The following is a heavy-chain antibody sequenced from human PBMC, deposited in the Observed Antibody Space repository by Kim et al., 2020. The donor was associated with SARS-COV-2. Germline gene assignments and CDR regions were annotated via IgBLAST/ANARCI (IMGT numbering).Heavy chain of an antibody. J-gene: IGHJ2*01. D-gene: IGHD2-21*02. V-gene: IGHV1-69*02. CDR3: ARPFVVVTDGWYFDL. Sequence: QKFQGRVTITADKSTSTAYMELSSLRSEDTAVYYCARPFVVVTDGWYFDLWGRGTLVTVSS.